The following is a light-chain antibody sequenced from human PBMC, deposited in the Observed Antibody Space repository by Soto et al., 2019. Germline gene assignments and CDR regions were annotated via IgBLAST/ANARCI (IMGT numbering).Light chain of an antibody. CDR3: SSYTSASTYV. Sequence: QSALTQPASVSGSPGQSITISCTGTSGDIGAYDYVSWYQQHPGTAPKLMIYDVNDRPSGVSDRFSGSKSVNTASLTISGLQAEDEADYYCSSYTSASTYVFGPGTKLTVL. V-gene: IGLV2-14*03. CDR2: DVN. CDR1: SGDIGAYDY. J-gene: IGLJ1*01.